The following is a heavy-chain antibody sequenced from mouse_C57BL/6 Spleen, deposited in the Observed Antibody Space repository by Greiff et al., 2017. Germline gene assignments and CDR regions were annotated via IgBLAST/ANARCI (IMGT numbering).Heavy chain of an antibody. V-gene: IGHV10-1*01. CDR2: IRSKSNNYAT. CDR3: VRDWDYFDY. Sequence: EVMLVESGGGLVQPKGSLKLSCAASGFSFNTYAMNWVRQAPGKGLEWVARIRSKSNNYATYYADSVKDRFSISRDDSESMLYLQMNNLKTEDTAMYYCVRDWDYFDYWGQGTTLTVSS. D-gene: IGHD4-1*01. J-gene: IGHJ2*01. CDR1: GFSFNTYA.